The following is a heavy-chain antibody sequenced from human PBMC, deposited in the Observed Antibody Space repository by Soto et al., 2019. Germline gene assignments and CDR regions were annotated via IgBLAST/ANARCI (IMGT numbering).Heavy chain of an antibody. J-gene: IGHJ4*02. CDR2: ISSDGSST. CDR1: GFTFSNYW. Sequence: EVELVESGGGLVQPGGSLRLSCVASGFTFSNYWMHWVRQAPGKGLEWVSRISSDGSSTTYADSVKGRFTISRDNAENTLKMQMISLTAEATAVYYCARVRYCSDNSCYSWFDYWGQGTLVTVSS. CDR3: ARVRYCSDNSCYSWFDY. D-gene: IGHD2-15*01. V-gene: IGHV3-74*01.